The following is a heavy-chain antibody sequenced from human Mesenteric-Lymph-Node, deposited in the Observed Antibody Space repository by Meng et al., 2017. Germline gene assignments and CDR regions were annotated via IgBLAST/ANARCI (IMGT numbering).Heavy chain of an antibody. Sequence: GALKISCAASGFTFSSYLMNWVRQAPGKGLEWVSSISRNNNYIYYADSVKGRFTISRDNSKNTLYLQMNSLRAEDTAVYYCASLPLRDGDYWGQGTLVTVSS. CDR2: ISRNNNYI. V-gene: IGHV3-21*01. CDR3: ASLPLRDGDY. J-gene: IGHJ4*02. CDR1: GFTFSSYL. D-gene: IGHD5-24*01.